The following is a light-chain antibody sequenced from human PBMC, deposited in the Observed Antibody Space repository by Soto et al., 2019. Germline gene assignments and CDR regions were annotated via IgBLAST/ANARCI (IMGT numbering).Light chain of an antibody. CDR2: GAS. Sequence: EIVLTQSPGTLSLSPGERATLSCRASQSVSSNYLAWYQQKPGQAPRLLIYGASSGATGIPDRFSGSGFGTDFTLTISRLEPEDFALYYCQQYGRSPFTFGPGTKVDIK. V-gene: IGKV3-20*01. CDR3: QQYGRSPFT. CDR1: QSVSSNY. J-gene: IGKJ3*01.